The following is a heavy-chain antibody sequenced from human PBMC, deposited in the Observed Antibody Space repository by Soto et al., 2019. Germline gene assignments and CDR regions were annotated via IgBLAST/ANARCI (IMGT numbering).Heavy chain of an antibody. Sequence: PRLSCDASGFTFSIFGMHWVRQAPGKGLEWMAVLSNNETYKYYSDSLKGRFTISRDNSKNMLFLQMNSLRTDDTAVYYCAREQARDRSEYYCGRDVWGPGHAVTVSS. V-gene: IGHV3-30*03. CDR3: AREQARDRSEYYCGRDV. J-gene: IGHJ6*02. CDR2: LSNNETYK. CDR1: GFTFSIFG.